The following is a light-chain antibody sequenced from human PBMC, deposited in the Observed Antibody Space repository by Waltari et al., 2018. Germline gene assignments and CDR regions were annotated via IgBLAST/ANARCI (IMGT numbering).Light chain of an antibody. CDR3: LQYFGTPRT. V-gene: IGKV3-15*01. Sequence: EIVMTQSPASLSVSPGERATLSCRASQSVSSNLAWYQQKPGQAPRLLIYGASARATGIPARFSGSGSGTEFTLTISSLQSEDVAVYYCLQYFGTPRTFGQGTKLEIK. J-gene: IGKJ2*01. CDR1: QSVSSN. CDR2: GAS.